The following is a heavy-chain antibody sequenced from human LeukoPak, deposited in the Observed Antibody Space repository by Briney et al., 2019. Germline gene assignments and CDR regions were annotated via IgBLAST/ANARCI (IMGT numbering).Heavy chain of an antibody. CDR3: TKDAPTYSSSPYDAFDV. V-gene: IGHV3-30*02. D-gene: IGHD6-6*01. Sequence: GGSLRLSCAASGFIFSNYGMHWVRQAPGKGLEWVAFIRYDGSNKYYADSVKGRFTTSRDNSKNTLYLQMNSLRDEDTAVYYCTKDAPTYSSSPYDAFDVWGQGTMVTVSS. J-gene: IGHJ3*01. CDR1: GFIFSNYG. CDR2: IRYDGSNK.